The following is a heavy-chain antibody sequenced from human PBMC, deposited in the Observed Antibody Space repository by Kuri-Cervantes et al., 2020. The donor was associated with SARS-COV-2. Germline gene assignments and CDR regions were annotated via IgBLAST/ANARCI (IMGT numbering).Heavy chain of an antibody. CDR1: GYTLTELS. D-gene: IGHD6-13*01. J-gene: IGHJ4*02. V-gene: IGHV1-24*01. Sequence: ASVKVSCKVSGYTLTELSMHWVRQAPGKGLEWMGGFDPEDGETIYAQKLQGRVTMTTDTSTSTAYMELRSLRSDDTAVYYCARVFGHQQLGEDYWGQGTLVTVSS. CDR3: ARVFGHQQLGEDY. CDR2: FDPEDGET.